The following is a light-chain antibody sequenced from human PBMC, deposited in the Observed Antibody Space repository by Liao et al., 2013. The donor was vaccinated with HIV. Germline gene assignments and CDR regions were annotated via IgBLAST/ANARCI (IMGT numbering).Light chain of an antibody. CDR2: FDS. Sequence: SYELTQPPAVSVAPGQTAILTCGGDNIESRSVHWYQQKPGQAPVMVMSFDSDRPSGIPERFSGSNSGNTATLTISRVEAGDEADYYCQVWESDSDQWVFGGGTKLTVL. CDR1: NIESRS. J-gene: IGLJ3*02. V-gene: IGLV3-21*01. CDR3: QVWESDSDQWV.